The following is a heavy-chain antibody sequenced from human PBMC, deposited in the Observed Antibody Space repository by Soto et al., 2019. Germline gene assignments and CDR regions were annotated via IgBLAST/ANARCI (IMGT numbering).Heavy chain of an antibody. CDR1: GGSISSSSW. CDR3: ARGLSFRGDFDV. J-gene: IGHJ3*01. Sequence: HLQESGPGLVKPSGTLSLTCDVSGGSISSSSWWTWVRQSPGKGLEWIGEIYHAGSPNYNPSFQSRVTILADKPKNHFSLRLTSVTAADTAIYYCARGLSFRGDFDVWGQGTTVTVSS. D-gene: IGHD2-21*02. CDR2: IYHAGSP. V-gene: IGHV4-4*02.